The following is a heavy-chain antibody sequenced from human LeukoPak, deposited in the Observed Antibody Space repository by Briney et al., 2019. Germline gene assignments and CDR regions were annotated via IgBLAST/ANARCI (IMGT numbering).Heavy chain of an antibody. J-gene: IGHJ4*02. CDR2: ISAYNGNT. V-gene: IGHV1-18*01. CDR3: ARGDLRITMIVVVQLPPDY. Sequence: ASVKVSCKASGYTFTSYGISWVGQAPGQGLEWMGWISAYNGNTKYAQKLQGRVTMTTDTSTSAAYMVLRSLRSDDTAVYYCARGDLRITMIVVVQLPPDYWGQGTLVTVSS. D-gene: IGHD3-22*01. CDR1: GYTFTSYG.